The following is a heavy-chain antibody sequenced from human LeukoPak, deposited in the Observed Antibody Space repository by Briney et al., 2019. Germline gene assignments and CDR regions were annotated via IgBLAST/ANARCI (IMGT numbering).Heavy chain of an antibody. V-gene: IGHV4-38-2*01. Sequence: SETLSLTCAVSGYSISSGYYWGWIRQPPGKGLEWIGSIYHSGSTYYNPSLKSRVTISADTSKNQFSLKLSSVTAADTAVYYCARRCSSTSCYTSFDYWGQGTLVTVSS. CDR3: ARRCSSTSCYTSFDY. CDR2: IYHSGST. D-gene: IGHD2-2*02. J-gene: IGHJ4*02. CDR1: GYSISSGYY.